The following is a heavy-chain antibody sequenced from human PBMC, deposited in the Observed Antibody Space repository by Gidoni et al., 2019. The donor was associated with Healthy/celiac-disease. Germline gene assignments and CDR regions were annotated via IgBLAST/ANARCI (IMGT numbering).Heavy chain of an antibody. J-gene: IGHJ5*02. CDR1: GGTFSSYA. CDR2: IIPIFGTA. D-gene: IGHD2-2*02. Sequence: QVQLVQSGAEVKKPGSSVKVSCKASGGTFSSYAISWVRQAPGQGLEWMGGIIPIFGTANYAQKFQGRVTITADESTSTAYMELSSLISEDTAVYYCARRSVPAAIPEGSWFDPWGQGTLVTVSS. CDR3: ARRSVPAAIPEGSWFDP. V-gene: IGHV1-69*01.